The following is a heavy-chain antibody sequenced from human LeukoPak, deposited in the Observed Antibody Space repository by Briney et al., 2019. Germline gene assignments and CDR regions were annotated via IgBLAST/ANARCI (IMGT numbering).Heavy chain of an antibody. J-gene: IGHJ4*02. CDR1: VFTFSIYA. D-gene: IGHD1-26*01. CDR2: ISGSGGST. CDR3: AKDFEAGATGFDH. Sequence: GGSLSLSCAASVFTFSIYAMSWVRQARGEGLECVSAISGSGGSTYYAESVKGRFTISRDNSKNTLYLQMNSLRAEDTAVYYRAKDFEAGATGFDHWGQGALVTVSS. V-gene: IGHV3-23*01.